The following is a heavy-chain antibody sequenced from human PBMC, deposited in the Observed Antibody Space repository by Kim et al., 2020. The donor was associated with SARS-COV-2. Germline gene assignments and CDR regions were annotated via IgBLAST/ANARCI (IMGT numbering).Heavy chain of an antibody. D-gene: IGHD4-17*01. Sequence: GASLQISCKGSGYSFTSYWIGWVRQMPGKGLEWMGIIYPGDSDTRYSPSFQGQVTISADKSISTAYLQWSSLKASDTAMYYCARRTMSTTVTTDFDYWGQGTLVTVSS. CDR1: GYSFTSYW. CDR2: IYPGDSDT. V-gene: IGHV5-51*01. J-gene: IGHJ4*02. CDR3: ARRTMSTTVTTDFDY.